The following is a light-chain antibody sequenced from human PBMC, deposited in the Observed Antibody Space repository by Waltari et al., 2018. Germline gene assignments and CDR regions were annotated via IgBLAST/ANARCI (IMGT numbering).Light chain of an antibody. V-gene: IGLV2-23*02. Sequence: QSALTQPASVSGSPGQSITISCMGTSSDFGGYNFFSWYQQHPGKAPKLMIYDVTKRPSGVSNRFSGSKSGNTASLTISGLQAEDEADYYCCSYVGGGTLVFGGGTNVTVL. J-gene: IGLJ2*01. CDR2: DVT. CDR1: SSDFGGYNF. CDR3: CSYVGGGTLV.